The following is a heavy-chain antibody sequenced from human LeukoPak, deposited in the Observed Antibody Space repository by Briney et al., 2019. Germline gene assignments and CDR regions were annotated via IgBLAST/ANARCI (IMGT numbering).Heavy chain of an antibody. CDR2: IIPILGIA. Sequence: SVKVSCKASGGTFSSYAISWVRQAPGQGLAWMGRIIPILGIANYAQKFQGRVTITADKSTSTAYMELSSLRSEDTAVYYCARDEGRGYYDSSGYPLGALDYWGQGTLVTVSS. CDR1: GGTFSSYA. J-gene: IGHJ4*02. D-gene: IGHD3-22*01. CDR3: ARDEGRGYYDSSGYPLGALDY. V-gene: IGHV1-69*04.